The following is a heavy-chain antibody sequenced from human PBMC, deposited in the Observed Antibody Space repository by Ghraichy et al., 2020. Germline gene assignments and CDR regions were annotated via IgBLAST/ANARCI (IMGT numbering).Heavy chain of an antibody. CDR2: IKQTGGEK. J-gene: IGHJ4*02. CDR3: VRDLHWRQLLQGPSFDY. D-gene: IGHD4-11*01. CDR1: GFFFSDHW. Sequence: GGSLRLSCAASGFFFSDHWMSWVRQAPGKGLEWVANIKQTGGEKYYVDSVKDRFTISRDNGKNVLYLQMNNVRGEDTAVYYCVRDLHWRQLLQGPSFDYWGQGTLVTVSS. V-gene: IGHV3-7*01.